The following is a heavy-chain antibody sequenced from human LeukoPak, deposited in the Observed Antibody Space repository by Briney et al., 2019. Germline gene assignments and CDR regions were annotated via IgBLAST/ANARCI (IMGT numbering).Heavy chain of an antibody. CDR1: GFTFSSYS. CDR3: AKVVGDYYMDV. Sequence: GGSLRLSCAASGFTFSSYSMNWVRQAPGKGLEWVSYISSSSSTIYYADSVKGRFTISRDNAKNSLYLQMNSLRAEDTAVYYCAKVVGDYYMDVWGKGTTVTVSS. CDR2: ISSSSSTI. D-gene: IGHD1-26*01. J-gene: IGHJ6*03. V-gene: IGHV3-48*04.